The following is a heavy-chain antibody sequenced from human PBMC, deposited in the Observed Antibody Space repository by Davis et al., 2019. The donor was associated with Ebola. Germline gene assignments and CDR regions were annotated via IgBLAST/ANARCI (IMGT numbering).Heavy chain of an antibody. J-gene: IGHJ4*02. CDR2: ISGSGGST. D-gene: IGHD3-22*01. CDR1: GFTFSSHN. CDR3: ATKGKYYDSSGYYYGY. V-gene: IGHV3-23*01. Sequence: GESLKISCAASGFTFSSHNMVWVRQAPGKGLEWVSAISGSGGSTYYADSVKGRFTISRDNAKNTLYLQMNSLRAEDTAVYYCATKGKYYDSSGYYYGYWGQGTLVTVSS.